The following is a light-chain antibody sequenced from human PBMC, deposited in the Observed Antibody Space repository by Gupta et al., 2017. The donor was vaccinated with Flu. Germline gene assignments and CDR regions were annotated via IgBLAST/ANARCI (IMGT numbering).Light chain of an antibody. CDR3: GAGDDSRSGYV. V-gene: IGLV1-47*02. CDR1: SSNIGRDY. Sequence: QSVLTQPPSASGTPGQRVTISCSGTSSNIGRDYVYWYQQLPGMAPKLLIYSDSQRPSGVPERFSGSKSGASASLTISGLRAEDEADYFCGAGDDSRSGYVFGPGPKVNVL. J-gene: IGLJ1*01. CDR2: SDS.